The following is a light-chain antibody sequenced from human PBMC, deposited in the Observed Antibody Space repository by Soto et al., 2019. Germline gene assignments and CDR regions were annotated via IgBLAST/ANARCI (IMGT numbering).Light chain of an antibody. J-gene: IGKJ1*01. CDR3: MQTLQTWT. CDR1: QSLLHANGHNF. Sequence: DVVMTQSPLSLPFSLLQPASISCRSSQSLLHANGHNFLDWYVQKPGQSPQLLIYLGSDRASGVPDRFSGSGSGTDFTLKISKVEAEDVGVYYCMQTLQTWTFGQGTKVDIK. CDR2: LGS. V-gene: IGKV2-28*01.